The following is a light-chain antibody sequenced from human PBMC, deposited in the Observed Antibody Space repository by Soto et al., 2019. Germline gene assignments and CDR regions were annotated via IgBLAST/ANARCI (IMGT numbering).Light chain of an antibody. CDR2: GAS. Sequence: EIVLTQSPGTLSLSPGEGATLSCRASQSVSSNYLAWYQQKPGQAPRLLIFGASNRASDIPDRFSGSGSGTDFTLTISILEPEDFEVYYCQQYGSSPPYTFGQGTKLEIK. CDR1: QSVSSNY. J-gene: IGKJ2*01. V-gene: IGKV3-20*01. CDR3: QQYGSSPPYT.